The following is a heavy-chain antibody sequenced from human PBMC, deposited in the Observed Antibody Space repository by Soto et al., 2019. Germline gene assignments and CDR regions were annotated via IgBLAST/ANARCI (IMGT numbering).Heavy chain of an antibody. D-gene: IGHD2-15*01. CDR2: IYPGDSDT. V-gene: IGHV5-51*01. Sequence: GESLKISCKGSGYSFTSDWIGWVRQMPGKGLEWMGIIYPGDSDTRYSPSFQGQVTISADKSISTAYLQWSSLKASDTAMYYCARHLRYCRGGSCYPPCYSGMDVWGQGTRVTACS. CDR3: ARHLRYCRGGSCYPPCYSGMDV. CDR1: GYSFTSDW. J-gene: IGHJ6*02.